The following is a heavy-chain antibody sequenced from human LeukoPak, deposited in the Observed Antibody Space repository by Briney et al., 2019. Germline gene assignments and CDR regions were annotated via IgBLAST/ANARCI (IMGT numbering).Heavy chain of an antibody. Sequence: TGGSLRLSCGASGFTFSTYWMSWVRQAPGKGLEWVANIKEDGSERNYVDSVKGRFTIYRDNAKNSLFLQMNSLRAEDTAVYYCARGRQLGANSWVYWGQGTLVTVSS. CDR3: ARGRQLGANSWVY. CDR2: IKEDGSER. J-gene: IGHJ4*02. CDR1: GFTFSTYW. D-gene: IGHD3-16*01. V-gene: IGHV3-7*01.